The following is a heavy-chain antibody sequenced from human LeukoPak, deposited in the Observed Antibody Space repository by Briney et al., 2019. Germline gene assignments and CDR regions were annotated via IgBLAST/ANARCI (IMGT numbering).Heavy chain of an antibody. CDR3: ARESAALGRSFGY. J-gene: IGHJ4*02. Sequence: GGSLRLSCAASGFIFSSYWMHWVRQAPGKGLVWVSRINPDGTGTTYADSVKGRSTISRDDAKNTEYLQLNSLRADDTAVYYCARESAALGRSFGYWGQGTLVTVSS. V-gene: IGHV3-74*01. D-gene: IGHD5-18*01. CDR2: INPDGTGT. CDR1: GFIFSSYW.